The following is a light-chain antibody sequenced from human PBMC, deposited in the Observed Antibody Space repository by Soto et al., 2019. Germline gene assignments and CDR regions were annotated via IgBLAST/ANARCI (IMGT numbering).Light chain of an antibody. CDR3: SSYTSSSTYV. CDR2: EVS. J-gene: IGLJ1*01. Sequence: ALTQPASVSWSPGQSITISCTGTSSDAGGYNYVSWYQQHPGKAPKLMIYEVSNRPSGVSNRFSGSKSGNTASLTISGLQAEDEADYYCSSYTSSSTYVFGTGTKVTVL. CDR1: SSDAGGYNY. V-gene: IGLV2-14*01.